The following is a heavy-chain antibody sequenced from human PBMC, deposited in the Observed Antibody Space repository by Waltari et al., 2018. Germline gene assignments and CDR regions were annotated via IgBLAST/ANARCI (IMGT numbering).Heavy chain of an antibody. Sequence: EVQLVESGGGFVQPGGSLKLSGAASGFTFSGSAMHWVRQASGKGLEWVGRIRSKANSYATAYAASVKGRFTISRDDSKNTAYLQMNSLKTEDTAVYYCTSVEMATIFAFDIWGQGTMVTVSS. D-gene: IGHD5-12*01. CDR3: TSVEMATIFAFDI. CDR2: IRSKANSYAT. V-gene: IGHV3-73*01. CDR1: GFTFSGSA. J-gene: IGHJ3*02.